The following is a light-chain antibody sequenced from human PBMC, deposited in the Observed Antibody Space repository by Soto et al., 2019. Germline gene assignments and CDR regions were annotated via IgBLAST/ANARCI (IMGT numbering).Light chain of an antibody. V-gene: IGKV1-39*01. CDR3: QQTASTPYT. CDR2: AAS. Sequence: DTQMTQSPSSLSASVGDRVTITCRASQSINTYLNWYQQKPGEAPNLLIYAASSLQSGVPPRFSGSGSETHFTRTINSLQPEDFATYYCQQTASTPYTFGQGT. J-gene: IGKJ2*01. CDR1: QSINTY.